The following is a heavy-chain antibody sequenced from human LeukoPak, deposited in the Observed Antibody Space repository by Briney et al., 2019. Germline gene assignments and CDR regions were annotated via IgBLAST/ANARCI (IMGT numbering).Heavy chain of an antibody. D-gene: IGHD6-19*01. CDR1: GDSVSSNSAA. J-gene: IGHJ6*02. CDR2: TYYRSKWYN. V-gene: IGHV6-1*01. CDR3: ARFSVAGIYYYYGMDV. Sequence: SQTLSLTCTISGDSVSSNSAAWNWIRQSPSRGLEWLGRTYYRSKWYNDYAVSVKSRITINPDTSKNQFSLQLNSVTPEDTAVYYCARFSVAGIYYYYGMDVWGQGTTVTVSS.